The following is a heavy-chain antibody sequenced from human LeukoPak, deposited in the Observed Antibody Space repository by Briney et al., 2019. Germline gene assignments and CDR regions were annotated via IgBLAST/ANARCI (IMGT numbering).Heavy chain of an antibody. CDR1: GGSISSSNW. V-gene: IGHV4-4*02. CDR2: IYHSGST. D-gene: IGHD3-9*01. Sequence: SETLSLTCAVSGGSISSSNWWSWVRQPAGKGLEWIGEIYHSGSTNYNPSLKSRVTISVDKSKNQFSLKLSSVTAADTAVYYCARDYDILTGYSTLDYWGQGTLVTVSS. CDR3: ARDYDILTGYSTLDY. J-gene: IGHJ4*02.